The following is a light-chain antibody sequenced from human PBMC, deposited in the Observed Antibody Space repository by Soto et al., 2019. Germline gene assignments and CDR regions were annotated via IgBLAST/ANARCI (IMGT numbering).Light chain of an antibody. Sequence: DIQMTQSPSTLSASVGDRVTITCRASQSISTSLTWYQQKPGKAPKLLIYDASSLESGVPSRFSGSGSGTDFTLTISSLQPDDFATYYCQHYNSYSEAFGQGTKVDIK. CDR3: QHYNSYSEA. CDR2: DAS. CDR1: QSISTS. J-gene: IGKJ1*01. V-gene: IGKV1-5*01.